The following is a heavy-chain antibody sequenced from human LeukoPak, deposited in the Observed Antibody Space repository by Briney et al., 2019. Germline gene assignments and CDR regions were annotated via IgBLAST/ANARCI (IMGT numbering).Heavy chain of an antibody. D-gene: IGHD3-16*02. V-gene: IGHV3-21*01. Sequence: PGGSLRLSCAASGFTFSRYSMNWVRQAPGKGLEWVSSISGSSSYIYYADSVKGRFTISRHNAKNSLYLQMNSLRAEDTVVYYCARVSAGVIGMKDVFDIWGQGTMVTVSS. CDR1: GFTFSRYS. CDR3: ARVSAGVIGMKDVFDI. CDR2: ISGSSSYI. J-gene: IGHJ3*02.